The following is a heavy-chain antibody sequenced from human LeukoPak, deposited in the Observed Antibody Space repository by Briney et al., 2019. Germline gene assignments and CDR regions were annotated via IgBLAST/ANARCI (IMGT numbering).Heavy chain of an antibody. V-gene: IGHV3-23*01. Sequence: PGGSLRLSCAASGFTFSSYAVSWVRQAPGKGLEWVSAISGSGGSTYYADSVKGRFTISRDNSKNTLYLQMNSLRAEDTAVYYCAKTRSSWQINCFDYWGQGTLVTVSS. J-gene: IGHJ4*02. CDR3: AKTRSSWQINCFDY. CDR2: ISGSGGST. CDR1: GFTFSSYA. D-gene: IGHD6-13*01.